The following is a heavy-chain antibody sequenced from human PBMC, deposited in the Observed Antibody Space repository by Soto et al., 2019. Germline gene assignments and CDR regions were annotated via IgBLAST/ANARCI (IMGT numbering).Heavy chain of an antibody. CDR3: ATRITVFGLLIPPFDP. J-gene: IGHJ5*02. CDR2: INHTGGT. D-gene: IGHD3-3*01. CDR1: GGSVNGYH. Sequence: PSETLSLTCAVYGGSVNGYHWNWIRQPPGKGLEWIGEINHTGGTHYNPSLKSRVTMSVDTSKNQFSLRLSSVTAADTAIYYCATRITVFGLLIPPFDPWGQGTQVTVPS. V-gene: IGHV4-34*01.